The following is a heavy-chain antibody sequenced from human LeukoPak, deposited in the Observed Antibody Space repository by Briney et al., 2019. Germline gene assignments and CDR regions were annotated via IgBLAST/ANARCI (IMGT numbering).Heavy chain of an antibody. J-gene: IGHJ3*02. D-gene: IGHD3-3*01. CDR2: IYYSGST. V-gene: IGHV4-59*05. Sequence: SETLSLTCTVSGGSISSYYWSWIRQPPGKGLEWIGSIYYSGSTYYNPSLKSRVTISVDTSKNQFSLKLSSVTAADTAVYYCARQNYDFWSATYEGAFDIWGQGTMVTVSS. CDR3: ARQNYDFWSATYEGAFDI. CDR1: GGSISSYY.